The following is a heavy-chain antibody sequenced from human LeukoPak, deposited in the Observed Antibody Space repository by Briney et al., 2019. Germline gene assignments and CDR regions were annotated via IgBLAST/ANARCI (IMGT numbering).Heavy chain of an antibody. J-gene: IGHJ5*02. CDR2: IFYSGST. V-gene: IGHV4-39*01. D-gene: IGHD1-26*01. Sequence: KASETLSLTCTVSSGSISTSNYYWGWVRQPPGKALEWIGNIFYSGSTYYSPSLKSRVTISLDTSRNQFSLKLNSVTAADTAVYYCARHVLRYSGSYPRRHWFDPWGQGTLITVSS. CDR3: ARHVLRYSGSYPRRHWFDP. CDR1: SGSISTSNYY.